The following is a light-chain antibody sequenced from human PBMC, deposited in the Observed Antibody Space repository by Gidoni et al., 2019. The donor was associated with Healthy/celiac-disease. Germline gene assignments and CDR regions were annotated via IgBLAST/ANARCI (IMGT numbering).Light chain of an antibody. CDR1: QSVSSN. J-gene: IGKJ5*01. CDR2: GAS. Sequence: EIGMTQSPATLSGSPGERATLSCRASQSVSSNLAWYQQKPGQAPRLLIYGASTRATGIPARFSGSGSGTEFTLTISSLQSEDFAVYYCQQYNNWPRITFGQGTRLEIK. CDR3: QQYNNWPRIT. V-gene: IGKV3-15*01.